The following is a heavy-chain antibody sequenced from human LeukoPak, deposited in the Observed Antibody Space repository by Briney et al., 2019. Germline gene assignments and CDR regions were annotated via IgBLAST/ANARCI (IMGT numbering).Heavy chain of an antibody. V-gene: IGHV3-23*01. CDR3: ARHRSSWLIDY. J-gene: IGHJ4*02. CDR1: GFTFNSYA. CDR2: ISDSGGNT. Sequence: GGSLRLSCAASGFTFNSYAMSWVRQAPWERLQWASGISDSGGNTYYADSVRGRFTISRDNSKNTLYLQMNSLRAEDTAVYYCARHRSSWLIDYWGQGTLVTVSS. D-gene: IGHD6-6*01.